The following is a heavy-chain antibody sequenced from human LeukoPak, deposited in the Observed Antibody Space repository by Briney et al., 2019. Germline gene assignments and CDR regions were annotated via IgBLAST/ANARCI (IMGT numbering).Heavy chain of an antibody. CDR3: ARGRPEDIVVVPADPFDY. Sequence: GASVKVSCKASGYAFTSYGISWVRQAPGQGLEWMGWISAYNGNTNYAQKLQGRVTMTTDTSTSTAYMELRSLRSDDTAVYYCARGRPEDIVVVPADPFDYWGQGTLVTVSS. D-gene: IGHD2-2*01. V-gene: IGHV1-18*01. J-gene: IGHJ4*02. CDR2: ISAYNGNT. CDR1: GYAFTSYG.